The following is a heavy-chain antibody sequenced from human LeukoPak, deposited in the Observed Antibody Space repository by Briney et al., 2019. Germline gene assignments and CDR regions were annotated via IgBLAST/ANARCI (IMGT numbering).Heavy chain of an antibody. CDR2: ISGSGEST. CDR3: AKDAIGQYRPYYFDS. D-gene: IGHD3-16*02. J-gene: IGHJ4*02. Sequence: GGSLRLSYASSGSTFRSFAMSWVRQAPGKGLEWVSAISGSGESTYYADYVKGRFTVSRDNSKNTLIVQLNSLRAEDTAVYYCAKDAIGQYRPYYFDSWGKGTLVTVSS. V-gene: IGHV3-23*01. CDR1: GSTFRSFA.